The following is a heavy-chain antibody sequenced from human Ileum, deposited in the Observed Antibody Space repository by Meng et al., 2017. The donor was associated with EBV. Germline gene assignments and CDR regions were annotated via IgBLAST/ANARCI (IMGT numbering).Heavy chain of an antibody. CDR1: AGTTSSRNW. D-gene: IGHD1-14*01. CDR3: ARDPTGGEDHQRV. V-gene: IGHV4-4*02. CDR2: IYHSGIT. Sequence: VRQLEPGHDVFSHSGTRASACPVSAGTTSSRNWCSWDSQPPGKGLEWIGKIYHSGITIYNPSLKSRVTMSVDNSKNQFSLKLNSMTAADTAVYYCARDPTGGEDHQRVWGQGTLVTVSS. J-gene: IGHJ4*02.